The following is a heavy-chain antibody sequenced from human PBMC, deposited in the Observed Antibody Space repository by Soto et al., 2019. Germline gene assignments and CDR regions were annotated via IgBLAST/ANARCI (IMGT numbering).Heavy chain of an antibody. V-gene: IGHV2-5*02. Sequence: QITLKESGPTLVKPTQTLTLTCTLSGFSLSSSGVGVGWIRQPPGKALEWLALIYWDDDKRYSPSLKSRLTINKDTTKNQVVHTMTNMDPVDTATYYCAHRSIGPCFDYWGQGTLVTVSS. CDR1: GFSLSSSGVG. J-gene: IGHJ4*02. CDR3: AHRSIGPCFDY. CDR2: IYWDDDK.